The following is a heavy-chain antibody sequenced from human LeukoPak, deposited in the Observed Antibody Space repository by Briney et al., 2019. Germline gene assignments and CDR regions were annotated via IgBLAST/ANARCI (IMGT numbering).Heavy chain of an antibody. V-gene: IGHV3-23*01. CDR1: GFTFSSYA. D-gene: IGHD3-10*01. J-gene: IGHJ4*02. CDR3: VKVAKYYYGSETYYFFEH. Sequence: GGSLRLSCAVSGFTFSSYAMSWVRQAPGKGLEWVSAISGSGGGTFYADSVRGRFTISRDNAKNSLDLQMNSLRVEDTGIYYCVKVAKYYYGSETYYFFEHWGQGTPVTASS. CDR2: ISGSGGGT.